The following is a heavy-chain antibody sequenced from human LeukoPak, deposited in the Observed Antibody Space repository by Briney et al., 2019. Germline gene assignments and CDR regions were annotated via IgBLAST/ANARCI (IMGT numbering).Heavy chain of an antibody. V-gene: IGHV3-30*18. CDR2: ISYDGSKK. D-gene: IGHD3-10*01. Sequence: PGRSLRLSCAASGVTFSNYGMHWVRQAPGKGLEWVALISYDGSKKYYVDSVKGRFTISRDNSKNTPDLQMNSLRAEDTAVYYCAKKAFDSGNYHWFDPWGQGTLVTVSS. CDR3: AKKAFDSGNYHWFDP. J-gene: IGHJ5*02. CDR1: GVTFSNYG.